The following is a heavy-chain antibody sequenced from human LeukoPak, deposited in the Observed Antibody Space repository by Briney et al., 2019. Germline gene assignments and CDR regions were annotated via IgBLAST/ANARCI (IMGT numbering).Heavy chain of an antibody. J-gene: IGHJ3*02. CDR2: ISSSGSTI. CDR1: GFTFSSYE. Sequence: GGSLRLSCAASGFTFSSYEMNWARQAPGKGLEWVSYISSSGSTIYYADSVKGRFTISRDNAKNSLYLQMNSLRAEDTAVYYCARDSGYAFDIWGQGTMVTVSS. D-gene: IGHD1-26*01. V-gene: IGHV3-48*03. CDR3: ARDSGYAFDI.